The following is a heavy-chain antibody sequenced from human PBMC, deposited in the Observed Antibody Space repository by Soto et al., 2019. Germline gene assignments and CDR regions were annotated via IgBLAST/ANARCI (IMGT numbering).Heavy chain of an antibody. J-gene: IGHJ4*02. CDR3: ARVGSGGTGDY. CDR2: ISRSSSYI. CDR1: GYTFSSYS. D-gene: IGHD2-15*01. V-gene: IGHV3-21*01. Sequence: PAGSLRLSCAASGYTFSSYSMNWVRQAPGKGLEWVSSISRSSSYIYYADSVKGRFTISRDNAKNSLYLQMNSLRAEDTAVYYCARVGSGGTGDYWGQGTLVTVSS.